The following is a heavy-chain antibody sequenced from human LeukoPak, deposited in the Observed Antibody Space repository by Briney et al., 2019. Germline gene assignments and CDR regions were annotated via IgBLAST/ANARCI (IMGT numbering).Heavy chain of an antibody. D-gene: IGHD6-13*01. CDR2: ISTYNDKT. J-gene: IGHJ4*02. Sequence: ASVRVSCKASGYIFTCYGITWVRHAPGQGLEWMGRISTYNDKTVFAEKFQGRLSMTTDTTTAYMTLRKLRSDDTAIYYCARSGSSSWSSLFDYWGQGSLVTVS. V-gene: IGHV1-18*01. CDR3: ARSGSSSWSSLFDY. CDR1: GYIFTCYG.